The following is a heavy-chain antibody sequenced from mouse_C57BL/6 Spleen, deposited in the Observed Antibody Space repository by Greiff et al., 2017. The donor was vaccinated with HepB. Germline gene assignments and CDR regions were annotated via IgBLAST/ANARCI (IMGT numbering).Heavy chain of an antibody. V-gene: IGHV1-26*01. J-gene: IGHJ2*01. CDR2: INPNNGGT. Sequence: VQLQQSGPELVKPGASVKISCKASGYTFTDYYMNWVKQSHGKSLEWIGDINPNNGGTSYNQKFKGKATLTVDKSSSTAYMDLRSLTSEDSAVYYCASVYFDYWGQGTTLTVSS. CDR1: GYTFTDYY. CDR3: ASVYFDY.